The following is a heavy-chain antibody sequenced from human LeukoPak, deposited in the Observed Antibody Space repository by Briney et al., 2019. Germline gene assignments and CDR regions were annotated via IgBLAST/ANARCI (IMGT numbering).Heavy chain of an antibody. D-gene: IGHD2-2*01. J-gene: IGHJ4*02. CDR1: GGSFSGYY. CDR2: INHSGST. CDR3: ARGAIVVVPAAMFDY. Sequence: SETLSLTCAVYGGSFSGYYWSWIRQPPGKGLEWIGEINHSGSTNYSPSLKSRVTISVDTSKNQLSLKLSSVTAADTAVYYCARGAIVVVPAAMFDYWGQGTLVTVSS. V-gene: IGHV4-34*01.